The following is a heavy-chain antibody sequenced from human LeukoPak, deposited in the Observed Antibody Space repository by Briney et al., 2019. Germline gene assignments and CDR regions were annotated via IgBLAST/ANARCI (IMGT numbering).Heavy chain of an antibody. D-gene: IGHD2-2*01. CDR2: INIDASST. V-gene: IGHV3-74*01. CDR3: ARDSTGCSSTSCYAAFDY. CDR1: GFTFSRYW. Sequence: GGSLRLSCAASGFTFSRYWMHWVRQAPGKGLVWVSRINIDASSTSYADSVKGRFTISRDNAKNTLYLQINSLRAEDTAVYYCARDSTGCSSTSCYAAFDYWGQGTLVTVSS. J-gene: IGHJ4*02.